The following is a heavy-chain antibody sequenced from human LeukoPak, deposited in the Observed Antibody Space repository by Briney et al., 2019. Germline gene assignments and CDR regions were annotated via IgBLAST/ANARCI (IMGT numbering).Heavy chain of an antibody. Sequence: ASVKVSCKASGYDFTTNYIHWVRQAPGQGLQWMGTINPNVGSTTYGQRFRGRVTMTRDTSTATVYMDLSSLTSEDTAIYYCAKGYCTGASCYVLDSWGQGTLVTVSS. CDR1: GYDFTTNY. CDR3: AKGYCTGASCYVLDS. CDR2: INPNVGST. D-gene: IGHD2-15*01. J-gene: IGHJ4*02. V-gene: IGHV1-46*01.